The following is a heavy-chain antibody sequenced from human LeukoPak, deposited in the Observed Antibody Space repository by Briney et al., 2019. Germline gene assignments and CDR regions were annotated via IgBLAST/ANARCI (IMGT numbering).Heavy chain of an antibody. Sequence: GGSLRLSCAASGFTFSSYVMHWVRQAPGKGLEWVAVISYDGSNKYYADSVKGRFTISRDNSKNTLYLQMNSLRAEDTAVYYCAKDRPITMVRGVFDYWGQGTLVTVSS. V-gene: IGHV3-30-3*01. D-gene: IGHD3-10*01. CDR2: ISYDGSNK. CDR1: GFTFSSYV. CDR3: AKDRPITMVRGVFDY. J-gene: IGHJ4*02.